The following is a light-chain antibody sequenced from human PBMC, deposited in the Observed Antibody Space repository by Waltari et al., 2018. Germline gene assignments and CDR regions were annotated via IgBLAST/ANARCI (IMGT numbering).Light chain of an antibody. CDR3: SSYTTSSAPGV. CDR2: EVS. Sequence: QSALTQPASVSGSPGQSLTISCTGTASDVGAYDLVSWYQQHPGKAPHLIIYEVSNRPSGISNRFSASKSGNTASLTISGLQAEDEADYYCSSYTTSSAPGVFGTGTRVTVL. CDR1: ASDVGAYDL. J-gene: IGLJ1*01. V-gene: IGLV2-14*01.